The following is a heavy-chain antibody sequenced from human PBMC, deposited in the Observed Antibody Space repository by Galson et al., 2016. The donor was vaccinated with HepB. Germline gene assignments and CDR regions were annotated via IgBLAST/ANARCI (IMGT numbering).Heavy chain of an antibody. CDR1: GFAFSSYS. V-gene: IGHV3-48*02. CDR2: ISSSCITI. D-gene: IGHD2-2*01. J-gene: IGHJ6*02. CDR3: ARDSAVPAARGYYYYYGMDV. Sequence: SLRLSCAASGFAFSSYSLNWVRQAPGKGLEWVSYISSSCITIYYADSVKGRFTIPRDNAKNSLYLRMNSLREEDTAVYSCARDSAVPAARGYYYYYGMDVWGQGTTVTVSS.